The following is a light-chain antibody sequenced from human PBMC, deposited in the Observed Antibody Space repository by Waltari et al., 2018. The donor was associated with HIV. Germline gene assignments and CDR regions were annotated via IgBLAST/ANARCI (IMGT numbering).Light chain of an antibody. J-gene: IGLJ3*02. CDR1: TSDFGPYNF. CDR2: QIT. Sequence: QSALTQPASVSGSPGQSVTISCTGTTSDFGPYNFVSLYQQQPGHVPKFLIYQITSRPSGVPHLFPASRSGNTASLTISGLQAEDEAVYYCSTHTADDTLAFGGGTKLTVL. V-gene: IGLV2-14*03. CDR3: STHTADDTLA.